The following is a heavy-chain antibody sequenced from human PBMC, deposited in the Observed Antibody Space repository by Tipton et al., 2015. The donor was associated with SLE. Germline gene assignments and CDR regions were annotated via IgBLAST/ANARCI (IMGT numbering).Heavy chain of an antibody. D-gene: IGHD3-10*01. CDR2: INHGGGT. V-gene: IGHV4-34*01. CDR1: GGSISSNDYS. J-gene: IGHJ6*03. Sequence: TLSLTCTVSGGSISSNDYSWSWIRQPPGKGLEWIGEINHGGGTNYNPSLKSRVAISLDTPKNQFSLRLSSVTAADTAVYYCARGVSGYFHYCYMDVWGRGTTVTISS. CDR3: ARGVSGYFHYCYMDV.